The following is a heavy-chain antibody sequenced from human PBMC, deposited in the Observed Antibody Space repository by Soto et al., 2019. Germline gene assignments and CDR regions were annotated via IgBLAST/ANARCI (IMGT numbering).Heavy chain of an antibody. CDR1: GPTFSSYA. J-gene: IGHJ4*02. D-gene: IGHD4-17*01. V-gene: IGHV3-30-3*01. Sequence: GWSLRPSCAPSGPTFSSYAMHWVRPAAGKGLDWVAVISYDGSNKYYVDSVKGRFTISRDNSKNTLYLKMNSLRAEDTAVYYCARDLLGGKYGYGLDYWGQGTLVTVSS. CDR3: ARDLLGGKYGYGLDY. CDR2: ISYDGSNK.